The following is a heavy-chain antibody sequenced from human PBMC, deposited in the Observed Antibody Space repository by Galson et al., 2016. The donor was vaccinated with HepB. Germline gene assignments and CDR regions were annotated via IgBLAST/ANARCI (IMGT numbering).Heavy chain of an antibody. D-gene: IGHD6-19*01. CDR3: ARGPYSSGWYPFDP. Sequence: ETLSLTCTVSVGSISTYYWSWIRQPPGKGLEWIGYIYYTGSTNYTPSLKSRVTMSVDTSKNQFSLKLRSVTAVDTAVYYCARGPYSSGWYPFDPWGQGTLVTVSS. CDR1: VGSISTYY. J-gene: IGHJ5*02. CDR2: IYYTGST. V-gene: IGHV4-59*08.